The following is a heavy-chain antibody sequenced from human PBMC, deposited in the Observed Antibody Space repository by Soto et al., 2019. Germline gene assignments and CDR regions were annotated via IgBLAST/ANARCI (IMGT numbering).Heavy chain of an antibody. CDR2: IYYSGST. J-gene: IGHJ4*02. D-gene: IGHD5-18*01. V-gene: IGHV4-59*01. CDR3: ARGIGYSYALYYFDY. Sequence: PSETLSLTCTASGGSISSYYWSWIRQPPGKGLEWIGYIYYSGSTNYNPSLKSRVTISVDTSKNQFSLKLSSVTAADTAVYYCARGIGYSYALYYFDYWGQGTLVTVSS. CDR1: GGSISSYY.